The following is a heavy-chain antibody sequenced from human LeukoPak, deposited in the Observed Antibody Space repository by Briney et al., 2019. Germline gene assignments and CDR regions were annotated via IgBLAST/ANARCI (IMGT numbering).Heavy chain of an antibody. J-gene: IGHJ5*02. CDR1: GYTFTGYY. Sequence: ASVKVSCKASGYTFTGYYMHWVRQAPGQGLEWMGWINPNSGGTNYAQKFQGRVTMTRDTSISTAYMELSRLRSDDTAVYYCARTRASWFGDSESWFDPWGQGTLVTVSS. CDR2: INPNSGGT. CDR3: ARTRASWFGDSESWFDP. V-gene: IGHV1-2*02. D-gene: IGHD3-10*01.